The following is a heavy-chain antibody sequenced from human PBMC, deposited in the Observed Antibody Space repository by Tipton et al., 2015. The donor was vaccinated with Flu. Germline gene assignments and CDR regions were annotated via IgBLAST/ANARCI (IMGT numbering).Heavy chain of an antibody. Sequence: TLSLTCTVSGYSISSNHYWSWVRQSPGKGLEWIGEINHSGSPNYNPSLKSRVTISVDTSKNQFSLKVTSLTAADTAAYYCARGSGYANAYLDFWGQGTLVTSSS. CDR1: GYSISSNHY. CDR3: ARGSGYANAYLDF. D-gene: IGHD5-12*01. V-gene: IGHV4/OR15-8*01. CDR2: INHSGSP. J-gene: IGHJ4*02.